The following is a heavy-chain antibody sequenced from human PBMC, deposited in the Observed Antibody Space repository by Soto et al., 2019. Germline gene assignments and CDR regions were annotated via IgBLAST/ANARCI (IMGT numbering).Heavy chain of an antibody. CDR1: GFTFSSYA. J-gene: IGHJ1*01. D-gene: IGHD2-15*01. V-gene: IGHV3-23*01. CDR2: ISGSGGST. Sequence: GSLRLSCAASGFTFSSYAMSWVRQAPGKGLEWVSTISGSGGSTYYADSVKGRFTISRDNSKNTLYLQMNSLRAEDTAVYYCAQTPRYCSGGICFSGYFQHWGQDTLVTVSS. CDR3: AQTPRYCSGGICFSGYFQH.